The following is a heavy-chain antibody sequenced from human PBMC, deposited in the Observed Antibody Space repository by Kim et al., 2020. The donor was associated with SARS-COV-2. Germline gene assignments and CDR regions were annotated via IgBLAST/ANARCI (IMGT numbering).Heavy chain of an antibody. CDR3: ARVYRWLHPADI. D-gene: IGHD5-12*01. Sequence: NYNPSLKSRVTISVDTSKNQFSLKLSSVTAADTAVYYCARVYRWLHPADIWGQGTMVTVSS. V-gene: IGHV4-59*01. J-gene: IGHJ3*02.